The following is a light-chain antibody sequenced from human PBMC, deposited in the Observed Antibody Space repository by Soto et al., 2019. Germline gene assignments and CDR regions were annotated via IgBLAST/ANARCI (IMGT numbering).Light chain of an antibody. V-gene: IGKV4-1*01. CDR1: QTVLYYANNKNY. CDR2: WAS. CDR3: HQYFSAPYS. J-gene: IGKJ2*01. Sequence: NVMTQSPDILTVSLGERATISCKSSQTVLYYANNKNYLAWYQHTPGQPPKLLISWASTRESGVPDRFSGSGSVTDFNLTISSLQVEDVAVYYCHQYFSAPYSFGQGTKVEVQ.